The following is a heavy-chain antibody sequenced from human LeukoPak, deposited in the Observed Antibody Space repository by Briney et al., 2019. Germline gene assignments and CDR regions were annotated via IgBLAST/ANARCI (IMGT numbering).Heavy chain of an antibody. CDR1: GFTFSSYS. J-gene: IGHJ4*02. CDR3: ARHPFHYGSGSTSRFDY. Sequence: GGSLRLSCAASGFTFSSYSMNWVRQAPGKGLEWVSYISSSSSTIYYADSVKGRFTISRDNAKNSLYLQMNSLRAEDTAVYYCARHPFHYGSGSTSRFDYWGQGTLVTVSS. CDR2: ISSSSSTI. D-gene: IGHD3-10*01. V-gene: IGHV3-48*01.